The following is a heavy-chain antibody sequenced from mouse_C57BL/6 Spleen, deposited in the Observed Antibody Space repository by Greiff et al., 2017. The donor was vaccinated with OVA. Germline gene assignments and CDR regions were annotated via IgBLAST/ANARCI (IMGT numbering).Heavy chain of an antibody. V-gene: IGHV1-5*01. CDR1: GYTFTSNW. Sequence: VQLQQSGTVLARPGASVKMSCKTSGYTFTSNWMHWVKQRPGQGLEWIGAIYPGNSDTSYNQKFKGKAKLTAVTSASTAYMELSSLTNEDSAVYYCTRGGLWLRLYAMDYWGQGTSVTVSS. CDR3: TRGGLWLRLYAMDY. CDR2: IYPGNSDT. J-gene: IGHJ4*01. D-gene: IGHD2-2*01.